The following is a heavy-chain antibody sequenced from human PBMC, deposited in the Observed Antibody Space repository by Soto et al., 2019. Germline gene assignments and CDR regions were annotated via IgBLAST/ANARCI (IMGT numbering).Heavy chain of an antibody. V-gene: IGHV3-23*01. CDR2: ISGSGAKT. CDR1: GFTFSSYA. Sequence: EAQLLESGGDLVQPGGSLRLSCAASGFTFSSYAMSWVRQAPGKGLEWVSAISGSGAKTYYADSVKGRFTTSRDNSKNTVYQQMNSLRGDDTAIYYCVKERDSSGYFDLWGRGTLATVSS. CDR3: VKERDSSGYFDL. J-gene: IGHJ2*01. D-gene: IGHD3-10*01.